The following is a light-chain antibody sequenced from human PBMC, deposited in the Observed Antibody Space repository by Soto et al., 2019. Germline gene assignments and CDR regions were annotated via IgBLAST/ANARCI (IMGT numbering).Light chain of an antibody. Sequence: QSALTQPASVSGFPGQSITVSCSGTSSDVGTYNYVSWFLQHPGKAPKLIIYNVNTRPSGVSNRFSGSKSGNTASLTISGLQAEDEADYYCNSYSSSNTRVVFGGGTQLTVL. V-gene: IGLV2-14*03. CDR2: NVN. J-gene: IGLJ2*01. CDR3: NSYSSSNTRVV. CDR1: SSDVGTYNY.